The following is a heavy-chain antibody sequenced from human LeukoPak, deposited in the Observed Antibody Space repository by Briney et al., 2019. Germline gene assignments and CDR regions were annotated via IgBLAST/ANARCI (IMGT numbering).Heavy chain of an antibody. Sequence: GGSLRLSCAASGFTFSSYEMNWVRQAPGKGLEWVSGITGSVRSTYYADSVKGRFTISRDNSKNTLFLQMNSLRAEDTAVYYCAKDQLNRFCSGGSCSITHDFWGQGTLVTVSS. CDR2: ITGSVRST. J-gene: IGHJ4*02. CDR3: AKDQLNRFCSGGSCSITHDF. D-gene: IGHD2-15*01. V-gene: IGHV3-23*01. CDR1: GFTFSSYE.